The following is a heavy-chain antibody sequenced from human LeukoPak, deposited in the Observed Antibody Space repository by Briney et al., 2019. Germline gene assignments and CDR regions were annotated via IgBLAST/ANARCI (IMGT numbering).Heavy chain of an antibody. V-gene: IGHV3-30-3*01. J-gene: IGHJ5*02. CDR1: GFTFSSYA. D-gene: IGHD3-10*01. CDR2: ISYDGSNK. CDR3: AKPPGSPLYNWFDP. Sequence: GGSLRLSCAASGFTFSSYAMHWVRQAPGKGLEWVAVISYDGSNKYYADSVKGRFTISRDNSKNTLYLQMNSLRAEDTAVYYCAKPPGSPLYNWFDPWGQGTLVTVSS.